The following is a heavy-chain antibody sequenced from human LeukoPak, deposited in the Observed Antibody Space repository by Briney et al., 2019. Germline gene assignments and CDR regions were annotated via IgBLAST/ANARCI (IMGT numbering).Heavy chain of an antibody. CDR1: GGTFSSYA. CDR2: IIPIFGTA. CDR3: ARDSSSWYALDY. D-gene: IGHD6-13*01. V-gene: IGHV1-69*13. Sequence: ASVKVSCKASGGTFSSYAISWVRQAPGQGLEWMGGIIPIFGTANYAQKLQGRVTITADESTSTAYMELSSLRSEDTAVYYCARDSSSWYALDYWGQGTLVTVSS. J-gene: IGHJ4*02.